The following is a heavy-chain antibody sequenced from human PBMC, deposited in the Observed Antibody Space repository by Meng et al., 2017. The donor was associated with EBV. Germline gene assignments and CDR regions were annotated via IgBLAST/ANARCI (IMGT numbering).Heavy chain of an antibody. V-gene: IGHV1-2*06. D-gene: IGHD6-19*01. CDR2: INPNSGGT. CDR1: AYTFTGYY. CDR3: ARVGIAVAGTGDY. Sequence: GLQVQSGAEETKPGASVMVSCKASAYTFTGYYIHWVRQAPGQGLEWMGRINPNSGGTNYAQKFQGRVTMTRDTSISTAYMELSRLRSDDTAVYYCARVGIAVAGTGDYWGQGTLVTVSS. J-gene: IGHJ4*02.